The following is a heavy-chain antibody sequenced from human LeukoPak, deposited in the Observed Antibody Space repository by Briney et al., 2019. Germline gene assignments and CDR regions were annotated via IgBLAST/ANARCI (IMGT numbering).Heavy chain of an antibody. CDR1: GFTFSNNG. CDR2: TRYDESKT. V-gene: IGHV3-30*02. D-gene: IGHD1-26*01. J-gene: IGHJ4*02. CDR3: AKARYSGSPALDF. Sequence: GGSLRLSCAASGFTFSNNGMHWVRQTPGKGLEWVASTRYDESKTFYGDSVRGRFTISRDNSKNTLYLQMNSLTTDDSAVYYCAKARYSGSPALDFWGQGTLVTVSS.